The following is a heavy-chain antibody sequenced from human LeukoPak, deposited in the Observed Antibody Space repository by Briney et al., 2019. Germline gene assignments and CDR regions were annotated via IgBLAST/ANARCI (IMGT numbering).Heavy chain of an antibody. V-gene: IGHV4-39*07. CDR3: ARDSPYYDSSGYYVF. J-gene: IGHJ4*02. Sequence: PSETLSLTCTVSGGSISSSNYYWGWIRQPPGKGLEWMGSIYYSGSTYYNSSLKSRVTISVDTSKNQFSLKLSSVTAADTAVYYCARDSPYYDSSGYYVFGGQGTLVTVSS. CDR1: GGSISSSNYY. CDR2: IYYSGST. D-gene: IGHD3-22*01.